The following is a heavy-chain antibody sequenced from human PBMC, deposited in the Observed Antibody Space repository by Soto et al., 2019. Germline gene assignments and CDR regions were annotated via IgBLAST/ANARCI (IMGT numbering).Heavy chain of an antibody. CDR2: IYPGDSDT. CDR3: ASYGGNAYYFDY. Sequence: PITKYRQGCGYSFTSYWIGWERQMPGKGLEWMGIIYPGDSDTRYSPSFQGQVTISADKSISTAYLQWSSLKASDTAMYYCASYGGNAYYFDYWGQGTLVTVSS. D-gene: IGHD4-17*01. J-gene: IGHJ4*02. CDR1: GYSFTSYW. V-gene: IGHV5-51*01.